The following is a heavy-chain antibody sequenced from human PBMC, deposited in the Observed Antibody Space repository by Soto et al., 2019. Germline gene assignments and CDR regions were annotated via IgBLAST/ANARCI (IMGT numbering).Heavy chain of an antibody. CDR1: GGSVSIGDYL. V-gene: IGHV4-30-4*01. D-gene: IGHD4-17*01. CDR2: IHDSGNT. CDR3: ARARGGDSGDYASLFDR. J-gene: IGHJ5*02. Sequence: VQLQELGPGLVTPSQTLSLTCTVFGGSVSIGDYLWSWIRQRPGKGLEWIGYIHDSGNTYYNPSLKSRVTISLDTSKNQFSLKVTSMTAADTAVYFCARARGGDSGDYASLFDRWGQGNLVTVSS.